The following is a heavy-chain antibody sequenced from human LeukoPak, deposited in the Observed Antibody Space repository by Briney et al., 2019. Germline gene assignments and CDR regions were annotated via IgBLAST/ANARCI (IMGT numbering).Heavy chain of an antibody. J-gene: IGHJ4*02. D-gene: IGHD6-19*01. CDR1: RFPFSVYE. V-gene: IGHV3-48*03. Sequence: GGSLRLSCAVSRFPFSVYEMNWVRQAPGKGLEWVSNIASSGTTKYYADSVKGRFSISRDNAKSSLYLQMNSLRVEDTAVYYCALLAVASDFDYWGQGDLATVTS. CDR3: ALLAVASDFDY. CDR2: IASSGTTK.